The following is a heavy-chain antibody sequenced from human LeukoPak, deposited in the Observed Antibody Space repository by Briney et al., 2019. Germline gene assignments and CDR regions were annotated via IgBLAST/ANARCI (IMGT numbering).Heavy chain of an antibody. CDR2: IYYSGST. V-gene: IGHV4-61*01. J-gene: IGHJ5*02. CDR3: AREAVVAATKQYNWFDP. CDR1: GGSVSSGSYY. Sequence: SETLSLTCTVSGGSVSSGSYYWSWIRQPLGKGLEWIGYIYYSGSTNYNPSLMSRVTISVDTSKNQFSLKLSSVTAADTAVYYCAREAVVAATKQYNWFDPWGQGTLVTVSS. D-gene: IGHD2-15*01.